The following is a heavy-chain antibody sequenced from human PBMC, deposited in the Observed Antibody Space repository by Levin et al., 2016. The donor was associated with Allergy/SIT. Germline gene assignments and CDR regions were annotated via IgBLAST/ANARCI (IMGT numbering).Heavy chain of an antibody. D-gene: IGHD2-2*02. CDR2: ISGSGGST. CDR3: AKDHIVVVPAAIFGRGAFDI. Sequence: GESLKISCAASGFTFSSYAMSWVRQAPGKGLEWVSAISGSGGSTYYADSVKGRFTISRDNSKNTLYLQMNSLRAEDTAVYYCAKDHIVVVPAAIFGRGAFDIWGQGTMVTVSS. V-gene: IGHV3-23*01. CDR1: GFTFSSYA. J-gene: IGHJ3*02.